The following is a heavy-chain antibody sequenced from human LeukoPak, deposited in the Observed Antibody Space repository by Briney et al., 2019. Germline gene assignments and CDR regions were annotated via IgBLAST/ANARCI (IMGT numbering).Heavy chain of an antibody. D-gene: IGHD5-18*01. CDR3: ARVVGGYSYGYSGFDY. J-gene: IGHJ4*02. CDR2: IYYSGST. Sequence: RTSETLSLTCTVSGGSISSYYWSWIRQPPGKGLEWIGYIYYSGSTNYNPSLKSRVTISVDTSKNQFSLKLSSVTAADTAVYYCARVVGGYSYGYSGFDYWGQGTLVTVPS. CDR1: GGSISSYY. V-gene: IGHV4-59*01.